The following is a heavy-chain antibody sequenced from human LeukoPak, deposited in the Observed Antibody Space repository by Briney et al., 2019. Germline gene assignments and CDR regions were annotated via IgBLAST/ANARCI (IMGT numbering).Heavy chain of an antibody. Sequence: GASVKVSCKASGYTFSDYYIHWVRQAPGQGLEWMGRINPNSGGTNYAQSFQDRVTMTRDTSISTAYMELSTLRSDDTAVYYCAKVKSLGGAPYDYWGQGTLVTVSS. CDR1: GYTFSDYY. CDR3: AKVKSLGGAPYDY. V-gene: IGHV1-2*06. CDR2: INPNSGGT. J-gene: IGHJ4*02. D-gene: IGHD6-19*01.